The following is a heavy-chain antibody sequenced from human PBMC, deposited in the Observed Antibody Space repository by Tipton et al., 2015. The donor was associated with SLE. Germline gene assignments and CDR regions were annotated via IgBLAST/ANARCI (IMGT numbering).Heavy chain of an antibody. CDR3: ARLPLWANWFDP. V-gene: IGHV4-39*07. D-gene: IGHD5-18*01. CDR1: GGSISSSSYF. J-gene: IGHJ5*02. CDR2: IYYSGNT. Sequence: TLSLTCTVSGGSISSSSYFWGWIRQPPGKGLEWIGSIYYSGNTYYNPSLKSRVTISVDTSKNQFSLKLNSVTATDTAVYYCARLPLWANWFDPWGQGTLVIVSS.